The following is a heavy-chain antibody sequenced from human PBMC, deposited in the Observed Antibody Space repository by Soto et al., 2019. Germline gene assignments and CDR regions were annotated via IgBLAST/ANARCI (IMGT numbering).Heavy chain of an antibody. V-gene: IGHV1-18*01. CDR3: ARGWYGDY. J-gene: IGHJ4*02. CDR1: GYGFTTYG. CDR2: ISAHNGNT. Sequence: QVHLVQSGAEVKKPGASVKVSCKGSGYGFTTYGITWVRQARGQGLEWMAWISAHNGNTNYAQKLQGRVTVTRDTSTSTAYMELSSLRSDDTAVYYYARGWYGDYWGQRALVTVSS. D-gene: IGHD2-15*01.